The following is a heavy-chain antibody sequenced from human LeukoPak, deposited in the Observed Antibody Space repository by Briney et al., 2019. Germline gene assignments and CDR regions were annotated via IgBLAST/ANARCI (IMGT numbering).Heavy chain of an antibody. CDR3: AKWLRVATTYFDY. CDR1: GFTFSYYG. Sequence: PGGSLRLSCAASGFTFSYYGMHWVRQAPGKGLEWVAFIRFDGNDKFYANSVKGRFTISRDTSRNTLYLQMNTLRAEDTAEYYCAKWLRVATTYFDYWGQGALVTVSS. CDR2: IRFDGNDK. D-gene: IGHD5-24*01. V-gene: IGHV3-30*02. J-gene: IGHJ4*02.